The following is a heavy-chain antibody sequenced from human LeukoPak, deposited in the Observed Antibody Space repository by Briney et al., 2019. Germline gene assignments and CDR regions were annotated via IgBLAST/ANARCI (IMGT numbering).Heavy chain of an antibody. V-gene: IGHV4-59*12. D-gene: IGHD6-13*01. CDR1: GGSISSYY. CDR2: IYYTGST. CDR3: ARDIAAADIYYFDS. J-gene: IGHJ4*02. Sequence: NPSETLSLTCTVSGGSISSYYWSWIRQPPGKGPEWFGYIYYTGSTNYNPSLKSRVTISVDTSKNQFSLRLGSVTAADTAVYYCARDIAAADIYYFDSWGQGTLVTVSS.